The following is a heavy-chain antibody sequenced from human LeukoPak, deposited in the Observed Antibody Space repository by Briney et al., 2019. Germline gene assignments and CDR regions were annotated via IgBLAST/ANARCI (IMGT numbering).Heavy chain of an antibody. CDR1: GGTFSSYA. D-gene: IGHD1-1*01. J-gene: IGHJ4*02. CDR2: IIPIFGTA. CDR3: ARGMNNWNDVDYFDY. V-gene: IGHV1-69*13. Sequence: ASVKVSRKASGGTFSSYAISWVRQAPGQGLEWMGGIIPIFGTANYAQKFQGRVTITADESTSTAYMELSSLRSEDTAVYYCARGMNNWNDVDYFDYWGQGTLVTVSS.